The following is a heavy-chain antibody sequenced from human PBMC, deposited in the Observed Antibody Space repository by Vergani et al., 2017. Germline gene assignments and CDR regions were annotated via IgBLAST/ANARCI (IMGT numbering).Heavy chain of an antibody. D-gene: IGHD3-22*01. CDR1: GGTFSSYA. CDR3: ARDMTAYQYYYDSSGYYDY. V-gene: IGHV1-2*02. Sequence: QVQLVQSGAEVKKPGSSVKVSCKASGGTFSSYAISWVRQAPGQGLEWMGWINPNSGGTNYAQKFQGRVTMTRDTSISTAYMELSRLRSDDTAVYYCARDMTAYQYYYDSSGYYDYWGQGTLVTVSS. CDR2: INPNSGGT. J-gene: IGHJ4*02.